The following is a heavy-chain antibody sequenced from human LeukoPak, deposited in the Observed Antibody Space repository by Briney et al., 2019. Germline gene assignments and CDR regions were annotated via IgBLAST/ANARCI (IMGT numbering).Heavy chain of an antibody. CDR1: GGSINTSNYY. D-gene: IGHD3-16*01. CDR3: ANSDDYGLVDI. V-gene: IGHV4-39*07. CDR2: KVYSGST. Sequence: SETLSLTCTVSGGSINTSNYYWGWIRQPPGQGRERFGNKVYSGSTYYSPFVKSRVTISLDTSRNQFSLKLNSVTAAAAAAYYRANSDDYGLVDIWGQGTMVTVSS. J-gene: IGHJ3*02.